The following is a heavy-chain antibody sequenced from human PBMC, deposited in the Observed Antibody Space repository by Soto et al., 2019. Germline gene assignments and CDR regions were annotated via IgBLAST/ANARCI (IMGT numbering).Heavy chain of an antibody. V-gene: IGHV4-30-4*01. CDR1: GGSISSGDYY. Sequence: PSETLSLTCTVSGGSISSGDYYWSWIRQPPGKGLEWIGYIYYSGSTYYNPSLKSRVTISVDTSKNQFSLKLSSVTAADTAVYYCARVAGTYSYGFSAHWGQGTLVTVSS. D-gene: IGHD5-18*01. CDR3: ARVAGTYSYGFSAH. CDR2: IYYSGST. J-gene: IGHJ4*02.